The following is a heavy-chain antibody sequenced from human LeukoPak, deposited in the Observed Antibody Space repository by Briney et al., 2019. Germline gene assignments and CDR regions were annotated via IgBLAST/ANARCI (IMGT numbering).Heavy chain of an antibody. V-gene: IGHV1-2*04. CDR3: ARGITMVRGVIITEYYYGMDV. CDR2: INPNSGGA. J-gene: IGHJ6*02. CDR1: GYTFTGYY. D-gene: IGHD3-10*01. Sequence: GASVKVSCKASGYTFTGYYMHWVRQAPGQGLEWMGWINPNSGGANYAQKFQGWVTMTRDTSISTAYMELSRLRSDDTAVYYCARGITMVRGVIITEYYYGMDVWGQGTTVTVSS.